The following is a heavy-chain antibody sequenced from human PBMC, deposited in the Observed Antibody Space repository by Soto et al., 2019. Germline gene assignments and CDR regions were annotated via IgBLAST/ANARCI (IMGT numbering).Heavy chain of an antibody. CDR2: ISYTGST. J-gene: IGHJ4*02. D-gene: IGHD2-8*01. V-gene: IGHV4-59*01. CDR3: AREGNGRYYSDY. Sequence: SETLSLTCTVSGGSITSFYWSWIRQTPGKGLEWIGHISYTGSTNYNPSLKSRVTIAVDTSKNQFSLNLTSVTAADTAVYYCAREGNGRYYSDYWGQGALVTVSA. CDR1: GGSITSFY.